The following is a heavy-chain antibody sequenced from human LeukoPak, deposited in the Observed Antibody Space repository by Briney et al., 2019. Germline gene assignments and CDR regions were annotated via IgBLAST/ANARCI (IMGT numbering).Heavy chain of an antibody. V-gene: IGHV3-48*02. D-gene: IGHD2-2*01. CDR1: GFTFSSYT. CDR3: ARDVLSYGDSGVDY. J-gene: IGHJ4*02. CDR2: ISGSSTTI. Sequence: VGSLRLSCAASGFTFSSYTMTWVRQAPGKGLEWVSYISGSSTTIYYADSVKGRFTISRDNAKNSLYLQTNSLRDEDTAVYYCARDVLSYGDSGVDYWGQGTLVTVSS.